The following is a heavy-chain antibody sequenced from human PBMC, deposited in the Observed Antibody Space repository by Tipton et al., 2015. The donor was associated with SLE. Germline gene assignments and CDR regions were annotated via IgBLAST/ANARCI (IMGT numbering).Heavy chain of an antibody. D-gene: IGHD3-10*01. J-gene: IGHJ4*02. CDR2: IYYSGST. V-gene: IGHV4-61*01. Sequence: TLSLTCTVSGGSISSSSHYWSWIRQPPGKGLEWIGYIYYSGSTNYNPSLKSRVTISVDTSKNQFSLKLSSVTAADTAVYYCARDSSYYGSGSHSDWGQGTLVTVSS. CDR1: GGSISSSSHY. CDR3: ARDSSYYGSGSHSD.